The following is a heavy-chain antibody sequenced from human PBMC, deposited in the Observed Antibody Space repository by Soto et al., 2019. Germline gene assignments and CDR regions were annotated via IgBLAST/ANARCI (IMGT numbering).Heavy chain of an antibody. V-gene: IGHV4-59*01. D-gene: IGHD5-12*01. CDR2: IYYSGST. CDR1: GGSISSYY. Sequence: SETLSLTCTVSGGSISSYYWSWIRQPPGKGLEWIGYIYYSGSTNYNPSLKSRVTISVDTSKNQFSLKLSSVTAADTAVYYCARGGGGHIVATIIDYWGQGTLVTVSS. J-gene: IGHJ4*02. CDR3: ARGGGGHIVATIIDY.